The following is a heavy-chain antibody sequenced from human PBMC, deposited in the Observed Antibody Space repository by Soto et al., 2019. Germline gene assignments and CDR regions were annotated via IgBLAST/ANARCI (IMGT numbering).Heavy chain of an antibody. CDR1: GGSISSSSYY. D-gene: IGHD3-9*01. Sequence: SETLSLTCTVSGGSISSSSYYWGWIRQPPGKGLEWIGSIYYSGSTYYNPSLKSRATISVDTSQHQFSLKLTSVTASDTAVYYCAGFYFYIFPAYYAFDIWGQGTMVTVSS. J-gene: IGHJ3*02. CDR3: AGFYFYIFPAYYAFDI. CDR2: IYYSGST. V-gene: IGHV4-39*07.